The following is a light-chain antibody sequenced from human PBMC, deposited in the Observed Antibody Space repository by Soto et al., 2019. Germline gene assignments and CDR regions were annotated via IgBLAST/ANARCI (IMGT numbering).Light chain of an antibody. CDR2: KAY. CDR3: QHYNSYSEA. CDR1: QTISSW. V-gene: IGKV1-5*03. Sequence: DIQMTQSPSTLSGSVGDRVTITCRESQTISSWLAWYQQKPGKAPKLLIYKAYTLKSGVPSRFSGSGSGTEFTLTISSRQPDDFATYYCQHYNSYSEAFGQGTKVELK. J-gene: IGKJ1*01.